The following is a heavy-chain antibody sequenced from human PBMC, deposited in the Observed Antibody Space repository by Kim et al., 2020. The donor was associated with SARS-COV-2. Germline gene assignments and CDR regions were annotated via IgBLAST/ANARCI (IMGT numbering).Heavy chain of an antibody. CDR2: ISSSSSYI. V-gene: IGHV3-21*01. D-gene: IGHD2-15*01. CDR3: ASGGYSGTRALGWTFDI. Sequence: GGSLRLSCAASGFTFSSYSMNWVRQAPGKGLEWVSSISSSSSYIYYADSVKGRFTISRDNAKNSLYLQMNSLRAEDTAVYYCASGGYSGTRALGWTFDIWGQGTMVTVSS. CDR1: GFTFSSYS. J-gene: IGHJ3*02.